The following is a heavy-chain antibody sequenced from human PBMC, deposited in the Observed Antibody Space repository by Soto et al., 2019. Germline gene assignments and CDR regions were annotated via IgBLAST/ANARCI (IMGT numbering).Heavy chain of an antibody. D-gene: IGHD3-10*01. CDR3: ARGVGAGIYYNQYNWFDP. V-gene: IGHV1-18*01. J-gene: IGHJ5*02. CDR2: INVYNGNT. CDR1: GYTFTTYG. Sequence: QVQLVQSGGEVKKPGASVKVSCKASGYTFTTYGISWVRQAPGQGLEWMGWINVYNGNTKYAQKLQGRVTMTTDTSTSTAYMELRSLISDDTAVYYCARGVGAGIYYNQYNWFDPWRQGTLVTVSS.